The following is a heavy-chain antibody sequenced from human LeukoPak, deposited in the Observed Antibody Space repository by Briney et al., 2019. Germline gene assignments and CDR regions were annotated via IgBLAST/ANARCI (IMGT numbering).Heavy chain of an antibody. CDR3: ARLKIDGTHFDY. CDR1: GFTVSNNY. CDR2: IYVGGSA. J-gene: IGHJ4*02. Sequence: GGSLRLSCAASGFTVSNNYMSWVRQTPGKGLEWVSDIYVGGSAYYADSVKGRFTISGDSSKNTLYLQMNSLRAEDTAVYYCARLKIDGTHFDYWGQGTLVTVSS. V-gene: IGHV3-53*01. D-gene: IGHD3-9*01.